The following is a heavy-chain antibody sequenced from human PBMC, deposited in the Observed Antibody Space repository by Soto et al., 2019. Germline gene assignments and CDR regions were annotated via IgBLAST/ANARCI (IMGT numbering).Heavy chain of an antibody. V-gene: IGHV1-3*01. D-gene: IGHD6-19*01. J-gene: IGHJ6*03. CDR2: INAGNGNT. CDR3: ARDLVAVAGTKGYYYYYIDF. CDR1: GYTFTSYA. Sequence: ASVKVSCKASGYTFTSYAMHWVRQAPGQRLEWMGWINAGNGNTKYSQKFQGRVTITRDTSASTAYMELSSLRSEDTAVYYCARDLVAVAGTKGYYYYYIDFWGKGTTVTVSS.